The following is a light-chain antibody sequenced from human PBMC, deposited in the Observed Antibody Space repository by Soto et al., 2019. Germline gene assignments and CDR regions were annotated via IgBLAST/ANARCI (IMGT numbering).Light chain of an antibody. CDR1: QSVSSK. CDR2: GAF. V-gene: IGKV3-15*01. J-gene: IGKJ4*01. CDR3: QQYHTWPPLT. Sequence: EIVKTQSPPTLSVSPGERITLSCRASQSVSSKLAWYQHRPGQAPRLLIYGAFTRATGVPARFSGSGSGTEFTLTITSLQPEDFAVYYCQQYHTWPPLTFGGGTKVEIK.